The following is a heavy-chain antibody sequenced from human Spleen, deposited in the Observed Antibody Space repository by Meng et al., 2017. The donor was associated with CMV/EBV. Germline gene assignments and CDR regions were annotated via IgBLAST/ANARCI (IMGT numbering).Heavy chain of an antibody. CDR3: ARSWDGMDV. CDR2: ISTSSTYI. Sequence: GESLKISCAASGFTFSAYAMNWVRQAPGKGLEWVASISTSSTYIYYADSVKGRFTISRYNAKNSVYSQMNSLSAEDTGVYYCARSWDGMDVWGQGATVTVSS. J-gene: IGHJ6*02. V-gene: IGHV3-21*01. D-gene: IGHD6-13*01. CDR1: GFTFSAYA.